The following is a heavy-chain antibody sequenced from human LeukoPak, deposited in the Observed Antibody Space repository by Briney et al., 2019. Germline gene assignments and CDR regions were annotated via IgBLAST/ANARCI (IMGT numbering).Heavy chain of an antibody. CDR1: GDSISNYY. J-gene: IGHJ1*01. CDR3: AGCGQRYFRD. D-gene: IGHD6-19*01. Sequence: PSETLSLTCTVSGDSISNYYYWGWIRQAPGRGLEWIGYIYYTGSTKSNPTLKNRVAISIDTSKNQFSLTLTSVTAADAAVYYCAGCGQRYFRDCGQGTLVTVSS. V-gene: IGHV4-59*08. CDR2: IYYTGST.